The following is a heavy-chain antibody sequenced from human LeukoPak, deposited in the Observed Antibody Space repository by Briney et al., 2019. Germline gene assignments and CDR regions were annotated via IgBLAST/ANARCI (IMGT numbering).Heavy chain of an antibody. J-gene: IGHJ3*02. V-gene: IGHV3-21*01. CDR2: ISSSSSYI. CDR3: ARDRVGENAFDI. D-gene: IGHD3-10*01. Sequence: GGSLRLSCAASGFTFSSYSMNWVRQAPGKGLEWVSSISSSSSYIYYADSVKGRFTISRDNAKNSLYLQMNSLRAEDTAVYYCARDRVGENAFDIWGKGTMVTVSS. CDR1: GFTFSSYS.